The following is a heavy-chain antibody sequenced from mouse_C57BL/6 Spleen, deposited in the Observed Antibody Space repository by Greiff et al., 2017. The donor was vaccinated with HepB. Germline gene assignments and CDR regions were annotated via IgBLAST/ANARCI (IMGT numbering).Heavy chain of an antibody. Sequence: VQLQQPGAELVKPGASVKMSCKASGYTFTSYWITWVKQRPGQGLEWIGDIYPGSGSTNYNEKFKSKATLTVDTSSSTAYMQLSSLTSEDSAVYYCARRGYGILYAMDDWGQGTSVTVSS. J-gene: IGHJ4*01. V-gene: IGHV1-55*01. CDR2: IYPGSGST. CDR3: ARRGYGILYAMDD. CDR1: GYTFTSYW. D-gene: IGHD2-10*02.